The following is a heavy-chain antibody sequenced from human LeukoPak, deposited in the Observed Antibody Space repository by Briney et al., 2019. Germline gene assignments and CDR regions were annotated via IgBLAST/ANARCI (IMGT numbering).Heavy chain of an antibody. V-gene: IGHV3-15*01. D-gene: IGHD1-26*01. CDR2: IKSKTDGGTT. CDR1: GFTFSNAC. CDR3: TTDPEWELLRGYYYYYMDV. J-gene: IGHJ6*03. Sequence: GGSLRLSCTASGFTFSNACMSWVRQAPGKGLEWVGGIKSKTDGGTTDYAAPVKGRFTISRDDSKNTLYLQMNSLKTEDTAVYYCTTDPEWELLRGYYYYYMDVWGKGTTVTVSS.